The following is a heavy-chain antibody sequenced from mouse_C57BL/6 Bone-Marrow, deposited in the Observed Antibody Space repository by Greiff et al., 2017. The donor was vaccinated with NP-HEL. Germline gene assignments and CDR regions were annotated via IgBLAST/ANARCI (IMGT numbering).Heavy chain of an antibody. V-gene: IGHV1-82*01. CDR3: ARGYRLAMDY. J-gene: IGHJ4*01. D-gene: IGHD1-2*01. Sequence: VQLQQSGPELVKPGASVKISCKASGYAFSSSWMNWVKQRPGKGLEWIGRIYPGDGATNYNGKFKGKATLTADKYSSTAYMQLSSLTSEDSAVYFCARGYRLAMDYWGQGTSVTVSS. CDR1: GYAFSSSW. CDR2: IYPGDGAT.